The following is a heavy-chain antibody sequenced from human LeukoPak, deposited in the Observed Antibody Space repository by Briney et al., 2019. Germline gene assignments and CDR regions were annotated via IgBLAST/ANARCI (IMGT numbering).Heavy chain of an antibody. CDR3: ARDIAAAGKVFDP. J-gene: IGHJ5*02. D-gene: IGHD6-13*01. CDR2: IYYSGRT. Sequence: SQTLSLTCTVSGGSISSGSYYWSWIRQPPGKGLEWIGYIYYSGRTRYNPSLKSPVTISVDTSKNQFSLRLSSVTAADTAVYYCARDIAAAGKVFDPWGQGTLVTVSS. V-gene: IGHV4-61*01. CDR1: GGSISSGSYY.